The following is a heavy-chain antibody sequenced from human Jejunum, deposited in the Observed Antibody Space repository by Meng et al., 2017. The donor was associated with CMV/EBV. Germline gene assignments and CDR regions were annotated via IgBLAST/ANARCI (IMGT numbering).Heavy chain of an antibody. CDR1: GFTFSSYW. J-gene: IGHJ4*02. CDR3: ATAGNYRLDT. V-gene: IGHV3-74*01. D-gene: IGHD5-24*01. CDR2: INPGGSTT. Sequence: WEASGFTFSSYWMHWVRQAPGKGLVWVSRINPGGSTTNYADSVKGRFSISRDNAKNTLYLQMNGLRADDTAVYYCATAGNYRLDTWGQGMLVTVSS.